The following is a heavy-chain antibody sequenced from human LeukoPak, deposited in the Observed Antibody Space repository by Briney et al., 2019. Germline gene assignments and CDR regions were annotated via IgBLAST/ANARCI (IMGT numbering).Heavy chain of an antibody. CDR3: ARSSSWYFDY. J-gene: IGHJ4*02. Sequence: PGGSLRLSCAASGFTFSSYAMSWVRQAPGKGLEWVSVIYSGGSTYYADSVKGRFTISRDNSKNTLYLQMNSLRAEGTAVYYCARSSSWYFDYWGQGTLVTVSS. CDR1: GFTFSSYA. D-gene: IGHD6-13*01. CDR2: IYSGGST. V-gene: IGHV3-66*01.